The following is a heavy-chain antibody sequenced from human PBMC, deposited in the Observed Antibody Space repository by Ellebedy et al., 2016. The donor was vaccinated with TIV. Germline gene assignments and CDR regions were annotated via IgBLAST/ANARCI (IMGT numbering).Heavy chain of an antibody. CDR3: ARDSRGRWTPFDH. Sequence: PGGSLRLSCAASGFSFSSYGMHWVRQSPGKGLEWMAFIWYDGTDESYAESVEGRFSISRDNSKNTLYLHMKSLRAGDTAIYYCARDSRGRWTPFDHWGQGTVVAVSS. CDR1: GFSFSSYG. V-gene: IGHV3-33*01. CDR2: IWYDGTDE. D-gene: IGHD4-23*01. J-gene: IGHJ4*02.